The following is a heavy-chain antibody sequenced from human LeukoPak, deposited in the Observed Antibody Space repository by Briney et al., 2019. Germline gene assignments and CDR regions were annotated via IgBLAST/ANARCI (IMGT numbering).Heavy chain of an antibody. CDR1: GFTFSSHD. V-gene: IGHV3-21*01. CDR3: ARGQYDSSGYLDY. D-gene: IGHD3-22*01. Sequence: GGSLRLSCAASGFTFSSHDMSWVRQAPGRGLEWVSSIRPSGENRYYGDAVKGRFTISRDSAKNSLYLQMNSLRAEDTAVYYCARGQYDSSGYLDYWGQGTLVTVSS. J-gene: IGHJ4*02. CDR2: IRPSGENR.